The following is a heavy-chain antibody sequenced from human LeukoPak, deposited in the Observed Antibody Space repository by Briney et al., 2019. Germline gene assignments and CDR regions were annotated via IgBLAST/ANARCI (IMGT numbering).Heavy chain of an antibody. CDR3: ARDQGIAAAGTGIFDY. Sequence: ASVKVSCKASGYTFTSYYMHWVRQAPGQGLEWMGIINPSGGSTSYAQKFQGRVTMTRDMSTSTVYMELSSLRSEDTAVYYCARDQGIAAAGTGIFDYWGQETLVTVSS. CDR2: INPSGGST. V-gene: IGHV1-46*01. CDR1: GYTFTSYY. J-gene: IGHJ4*02. D-gene: IGHD6-13*01.